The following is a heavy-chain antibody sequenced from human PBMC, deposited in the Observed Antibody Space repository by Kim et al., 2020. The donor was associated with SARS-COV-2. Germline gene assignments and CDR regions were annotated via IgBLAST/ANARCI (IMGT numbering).Heavy chain of an antibody. CDR2: IYHSGST. CDR3: ARGWKVGQRLLWFGESRFDP. J-gene: IGHJ5*02. D-gene: IGHD3-10*01. CDR1: GGSISSSNW. Sequence: SETLSLTCAVSGGSISSSNWWSWVRQPPGKGLEWIGEIYHSGSTNYNPSLKGRVTISVDKSKNQFSLKLSSVTAADTAVYYCARGWKVGQRLLWFGESRFDPWGQGTLVTVSS. V-gene: IGHV4-4*02.